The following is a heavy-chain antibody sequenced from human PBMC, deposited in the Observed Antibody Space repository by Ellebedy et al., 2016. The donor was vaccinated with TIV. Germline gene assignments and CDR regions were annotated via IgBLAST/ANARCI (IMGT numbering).Heavy chain of an antibody. CDR3: ARDGPPRLGGDYFDY. CDR2: IHYSGTT. Sequence: SETLSLTCTVSGGSISGHFWSWIRQSPGKGLEWIGFIHYSGTTTYNPSLNSRVTMSVDTSKNQFSLRLSSVTAADTAVYYCARDGPPRLGGDYFDYWGQGTLVTVSS. D-gene: IGHD3-16*01. CDR1: GGSISGHF. V-gene: IGHV4-59*11. J-gene: IGHJ4*02.